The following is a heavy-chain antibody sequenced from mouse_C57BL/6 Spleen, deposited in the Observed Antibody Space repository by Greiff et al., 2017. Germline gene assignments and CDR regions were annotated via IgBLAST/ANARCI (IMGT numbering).Heavy chain of an antibody. J-gene: IGHJ2*01. CDR3: TRDYDGYYRYIDY. CDR1: GYTFTDHT. D-gene: IGHD2-3*01. CDR2: IYPSDGST. Sequence: VQLQQPDAELVKPGASVKISCKVSGYTFTDHTINWMKQRPEQGLEWIGYIYPSDGSTKYNEKFKGKATLTADKSSSKAYMQLSRLTSEDSAVYCGTRDYDGYYRYIDYWGQGTTLTVSS. V-gene: IGHV1-78*01.